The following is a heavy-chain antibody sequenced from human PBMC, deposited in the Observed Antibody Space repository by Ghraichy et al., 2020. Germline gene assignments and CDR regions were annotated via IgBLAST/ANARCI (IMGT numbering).Heavy chain of an antibody. Sequence: GESLRLSCSVSGFTFSANPMHWVRQTPGKRLEYVAAIGSDGGNIHYADSVKGRFIISRDNSENTLYLQMSSLTAEDMAVYYCVRRDASGSYDYWGRGTLVTVSS. CDR2: IGSDGGNI. J-gene: IGHJ4*02. CDR3: VRRDASGSYDY. V-gene: IGHV3-64D*06. D-gene: IGHD3-10*01. CDR1: GFTFSANP.